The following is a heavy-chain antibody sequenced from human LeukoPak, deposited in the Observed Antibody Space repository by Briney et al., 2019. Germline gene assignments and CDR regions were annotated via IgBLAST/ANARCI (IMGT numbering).Heavy chain of an antibody. D-gene: IGHD2-21*02. V-gene: IGHV3-23*01. CDR1: GFTFSSYA. Sequence: PGGSLRLSCAASGFTFSSYAMSWVRQAPGKGLEWVSAISGSGGSTYYADSVKGRFTISRDNSKNTLYLQMNSLRAEDTAVYYCAKGKCGGDCYSGWFDPWGQGTLVTVSS. CDR3: AKGKCGGDCYSGWFDP. J-gene: IGHJ5*02. CDR2: ISGSGGST.